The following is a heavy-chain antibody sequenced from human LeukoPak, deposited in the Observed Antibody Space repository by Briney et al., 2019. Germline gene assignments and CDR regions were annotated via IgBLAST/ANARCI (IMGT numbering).Heavy chain of an antibody. J-gene: IGHJ4*02. Sequence: PGGSLRLSCAASGFTFSSYSMNWVRQAPGKGLEWVSTISGSGGSTNHADSVKGRFTISRDNSKNTLYLQMNSLRAEDTAVYYCAKGHYDILTGPEYYFDYWGQGTLVTVSS. CDR2: ISGSGGST. D-gene: IGHD3-9*01. V-gene: IGHV3-23*01. CDR1: GFTFSSYS. CDR3: AKGHYDILTGPEYYFDY.